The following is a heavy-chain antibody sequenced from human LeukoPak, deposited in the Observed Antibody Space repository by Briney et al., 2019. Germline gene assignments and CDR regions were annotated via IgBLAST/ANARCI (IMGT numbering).Heavy chain of an antibody. J-gene: IGHJ4*02. D-gene: IGHD2-8*01. CDR2: IKQDGADK. Sequence: GGSLGLSCAASGFTFSNYWMTWVRQAPGKGLEWVANIKQDGADKYYVDSVKGRFTISRDNSKNSLYLQMNSLRAEDTAVYYCARNMLSVLALTGGFDRWGQGTLVTVSS. CDR1: GFTFSNYW. CDR3: ARNMLSVLALTGGFDR. V-gene: IGHV3-7*01.